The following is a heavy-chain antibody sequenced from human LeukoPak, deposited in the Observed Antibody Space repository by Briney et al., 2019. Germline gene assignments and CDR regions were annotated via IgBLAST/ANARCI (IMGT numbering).Heavy chain of an antibody. CDR1: GGSISSYY. Sequence: SETLSLTCTVSGGSISSYYWSWIRQPPGKGLEWIGYIYYSGSTNYNPSLKSRVTISVDTSKNQFSLKLSSVTAADTAVYYCARDSLREPVDYWGQGTLVTVSS. CDR3: ARDSLREPVDY. V-gene: IGHV4-59*12. J-gene: IGHJ4*02. D-gene: IGHD1-14*01. CDR2: IYYSGST.